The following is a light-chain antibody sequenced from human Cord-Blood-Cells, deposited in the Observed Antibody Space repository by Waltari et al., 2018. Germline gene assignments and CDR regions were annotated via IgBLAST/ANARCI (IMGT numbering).Light chain of an antibody. Sequence: EIVLTQSPGTLSLSPGERATLSCRASQSVNRTLAWYQQKPGQAPRLLIYDASSRATGIPDRFSGSGSGTDFSLTISSMEPTDFAVNYCPEYGTLPAPFGQGTKVEIK. J-gene: IGKJ1*01. CDR3: PEYGTLPAP. V-gene: IGKV3-20*01. CDR2: DAS. CDR1: QSVNRT.